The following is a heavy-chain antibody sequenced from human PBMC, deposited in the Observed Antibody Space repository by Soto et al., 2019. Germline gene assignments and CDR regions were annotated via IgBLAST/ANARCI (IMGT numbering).Heavy chain of an antibody. J-gene: IGHJ4*02. V-gene: IGHV4-4*07. Sequence: QVQLQGSGPGLVRPSGTLSLTCSVSGASVTDYSWTWIRQPAGRGLEWNGLIYRSGSTTYNPSLESRVTMSLDTSKTQFSLRLTSVTAAEPAVYYCARVFYTDSGGYPRPIFDSWSQGTLVTVSS. CDR1: GASVTDYS. CDR3: ARVFYTDSGGYPRPIFDS. CDR2: IYRSGST. D-gene: IGHD3-22*01.